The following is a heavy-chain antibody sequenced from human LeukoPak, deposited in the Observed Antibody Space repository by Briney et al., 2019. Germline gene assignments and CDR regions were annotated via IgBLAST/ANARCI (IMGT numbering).Heavy chain of an antibody. CDR1: GFTFDDYG. J-gene: IGHJ4*02. V-gene: IGHV3-20*04. CDR2: INWNGGSA. D-gene: IGHD3-22*01. Sequence: GGSLRLSCAASGFTFDDYGMSWVRQAPGKGLVWVSGINWNGGSAGYADSVKGRFTISRDNAKNSLYLQMNSLRAEDTAFYYCARDRESISGYYFFYYFDYWGQGTLVTVSS. CDR3: ARDRESISGYYFFYYFDY.